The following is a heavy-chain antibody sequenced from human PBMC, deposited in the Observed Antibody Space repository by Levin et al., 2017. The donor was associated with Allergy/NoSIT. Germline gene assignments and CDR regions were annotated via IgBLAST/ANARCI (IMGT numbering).Heavy chain of an antibody. V-gene: IGHV3-23*01. J-gene: IGHJ4*02. CDR2: ISGSGGST. CDR1: GFTFSSYA. D-gene: IGHD6-6*01. CDR3: AKDKWIAAPQEGVIDY. Sequence: GESLKISCAASGFTFSSYAMSWVRQAPGKGLEWVSAISGSGGSTYYADSVKGRFTISRDNSKNTLYLQMNSLRAEDTAVYYCAKDKWIAAPQEGVIDYWGQGTLVTVSS.